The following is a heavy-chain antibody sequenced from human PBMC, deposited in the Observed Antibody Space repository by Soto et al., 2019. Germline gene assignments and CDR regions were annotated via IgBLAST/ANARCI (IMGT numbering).Heavy chain of an antibody. CDR1: GFTFSSYA. J-gene: IGHJ1*01. CDR2: ISGSGGST. CDR3: AKRPLMYYGSGSYEYFHH. Sequence: SLRLSCAASGFTFSSYAMSWVRQSPVKGLEWVSAISGSGGSTYYADSVKGRFTISRDNSKNTLYLQMNSLRAEDTAVYYCAKRPLMYYGSGSYEYFHHWGQGTLVTVSS. D-gene: IGHD3-10*01. V-gene: IGHV3-23*01.